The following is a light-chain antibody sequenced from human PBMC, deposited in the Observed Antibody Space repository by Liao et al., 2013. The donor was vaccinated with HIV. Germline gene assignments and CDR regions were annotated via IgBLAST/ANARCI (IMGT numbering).Light chain of an antibody. CDR3: LAWDGDTAV. J-gene: IGLJ1*01. Sequence: SYELTQPSSVSVSPGQTARITCSGDVLTKKYARWFQQKPGQAPVVVICKDSERPSGIPERFSGSNSGTTVTLTISGAQVEDEADYFCLAWDGDTAVFGTGTRVTVL. CDR2: KDS. CDR1: VLTKKY. V-gene: IGLV3-27*01.